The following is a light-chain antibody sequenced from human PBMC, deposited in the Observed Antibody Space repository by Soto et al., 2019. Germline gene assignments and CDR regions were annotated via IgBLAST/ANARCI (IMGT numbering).Light chain of an antibody. J-gene: IGKJ1*01. CDR2: GAS. Sequence: EIVMTQSPATLSVSPGERATLSCRASQRVGSNLAWYQQKPGQAPRLLLYGASTRATGVPARFSGSGSGTQFTLTISSLQSEDFAIYYCQQYNNWRQTFGQGTKVDIK. CDR3: QQYNNWRQT. CDR1: QRVGSN. V-gene: IGKV3-15*01.